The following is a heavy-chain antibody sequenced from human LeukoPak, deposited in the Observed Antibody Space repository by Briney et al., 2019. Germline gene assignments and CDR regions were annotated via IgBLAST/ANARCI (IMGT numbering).Heavy chain of an antibody. CDR3: ARDDDSSGYSPCLQH. J-gene: IGHJ1*01. D-gene: IGHD3-22*01. Sequence: ASVKVSCKASGYTFTSYGISWVRQAPGQGLEWMGWISAYNGNTNYAQKLQGRVTMTTDTSTSTAYMELRSLRSDDTAVYYCARDDDSSGYSPCLQHWGQGTLVTVSS. CDR2: ISAYNGNT. V-gene: IGHV1-18*01. CDR1: GYTFTSYG.